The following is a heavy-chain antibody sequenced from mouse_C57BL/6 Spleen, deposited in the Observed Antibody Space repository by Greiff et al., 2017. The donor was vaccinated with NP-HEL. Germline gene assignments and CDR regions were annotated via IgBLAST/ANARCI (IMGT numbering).Heavy chain of an antibody. D-gene: IGHD2-5*01. CDR2: FYPGSGSI. Sequence: VQLQQSGAELVKPGASVKLSCKASGYTFTEYSINWVKQRSGQGLEWIGWFYPGSGSIKYNEKFKDKATLTADKSSSTAYMDLSRLTSEDSAVSVGARREGERGYSNCAYWGQGTLVTVSA. V-gene: IGHV1-62-2*01. CDR3: ARREGERGYSNCAY. J-gene: IGHJ3*01. CDR1: GYTFTEYS.